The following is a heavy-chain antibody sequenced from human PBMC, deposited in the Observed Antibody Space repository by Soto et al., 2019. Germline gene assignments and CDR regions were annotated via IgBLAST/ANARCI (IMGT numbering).Heavy chain of an antibody. D-gene: IGHD3-22*01. CDR2: IGTAGDT. CDR3: ARAVGSGYGFDY. V-gene: IGHV3-13*01. CDR1: GFTFSRYY. J-gene: IGHJ4*02. Sequence: PGGSLRLSCAASGFTFSRYYMHWVRQATGKGLEWVSAIGTAGDTYYPGSVKGRFTISRENAKNSLYLQMNSLRAEDTAVYYCARAVGSGYGFDYWGQGTLVTVSS.